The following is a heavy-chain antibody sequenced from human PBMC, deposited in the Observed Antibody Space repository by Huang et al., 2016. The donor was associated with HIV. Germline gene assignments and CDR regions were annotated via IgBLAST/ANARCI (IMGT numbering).Heavy chain of an antibody. Sequence: QVQLVQSGSELKKPGASVKVSCKVSGYTFTDYQISWVRQAPGQVLEWMGRLTPSTGNPTYAQGFTGRFVFSLDTSVSTAYLQISSLKAEDTAVYFCARDSGYYRYFDYWGQGTLVTVSS. CDR2: LTPSTGNP. CDR3: ARDSGYYRYFDY. V-gene: IGHV7-4-1*02. J-gene: IGHJ4*02. CDR1: GYTFTDYQ. D-gene: IGHD3-22*01.